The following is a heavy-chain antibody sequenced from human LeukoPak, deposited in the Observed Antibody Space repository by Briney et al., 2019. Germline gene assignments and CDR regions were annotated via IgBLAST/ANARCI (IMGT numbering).Heavy chain of an antibody. CDR2: IRSKAHNYAT. V-gene: IGHV3-73*01. J-gene: IGHJ4*02. CDR1: GFTFSGSA. D-gene: IGHD3-22*01. Sequence: PGGSLRLSCAASGFTFSGSAMHWVRQAPGKGLEWVGRIRSKAHNYATEYAASVKGRFTISRDDPKNTTYLQMNSLKSEDTAVYFCFRYFFDTSGYYSGVWGQGTLVTVSS. CDR3: FRYFFDTSGYYSGV.